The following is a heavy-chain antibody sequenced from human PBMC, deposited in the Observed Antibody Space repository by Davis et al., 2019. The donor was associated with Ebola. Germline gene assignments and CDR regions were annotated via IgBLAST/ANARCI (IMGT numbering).Heavy chain of an antibody. CDR2: ISGGGGST. D-gene: IGHD2-15*01. CDR3: AKADCSGGSCYGIDY. J-gene: IGHJ4*02. Sequence: PGGSLRLSCAASGFTFSSYAMSWVRQAPGKGLEWVSAISGGGGSTFYADSVKGRFTISRDNSKNTLYLQMNSLRAEDTAVYYCAKADCSGGSCYGIDYWGQGTLVTVSS. V-gene: IGHV3-23*01. CDR1: GFTFSSYA.